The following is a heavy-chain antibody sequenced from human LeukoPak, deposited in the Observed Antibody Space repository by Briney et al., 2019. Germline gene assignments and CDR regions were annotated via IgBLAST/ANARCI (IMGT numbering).Heavy chain of an antibody. Sequence: PSETLSLTCTVSGGSISSYYWSWIRQPPGKGLEWIGYIYYSGSTNYNPSLKSRVTISVDTSKNQFSLKLSSVTAADTAVYYCARSDYGDCFDYWGQGTLVTVSS. D-gene: IGHD4-17*01. CDR3: ARSDYGDCFDY. J-gene: IGHJ4*02. V-gene: IGHV4-59*01. CDR2: IYYSGST. CDR1: GGSISSYY.